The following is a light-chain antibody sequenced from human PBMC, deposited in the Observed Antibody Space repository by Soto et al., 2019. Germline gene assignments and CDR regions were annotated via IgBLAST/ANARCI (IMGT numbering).Light chain of an antibody. J-gene: IGKJ3*01. CDR3: QQSYTAPCT. Sequence: DIQMTQSPSSLSASVGDAVSLTCRASRSISNYLNWYQQKPGRAPKLLISGASSLQRGVPSGFSGSGSGTTFTLSITSLQPDDFAIYFCQQSYTAPCTFGPGTKVEIK. V-gene: IGKV1-39*01. CDR1: RSISNY. CDR2: GAS.